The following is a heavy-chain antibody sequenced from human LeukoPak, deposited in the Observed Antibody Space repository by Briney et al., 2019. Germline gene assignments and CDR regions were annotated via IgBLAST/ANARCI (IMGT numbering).Heavy chain of an antibody. V-gene: IGHV3-66*01. CDR1: GFTVSSKY. CDR3: AMYSSAWYAVY. Sequence: PGGSLRLSCAASGFTVSSKYMGWVRQAPGKGLEWVSVIHPGGTIYYADSVKGTFTISRDNSNDTLYLEMNTLRVEDTAVYYCAMYSSAWYAVYWGQGTLVTVSS. D-gene: IGHD6-19*01. CDR2: IHPGGTI. J-gene: IGHJ4*02.